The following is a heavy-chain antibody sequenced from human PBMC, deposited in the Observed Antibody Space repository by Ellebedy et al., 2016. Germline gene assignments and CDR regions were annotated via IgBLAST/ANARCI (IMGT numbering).Heavy chain of an antibody. J-gene: IGHJ4*02. D-gene: IGHD3-3*01. CDR2: IYPGDSDT. V-gene: IGHV5-51*01. CDR1: GFIFNNYW. Sequence: GGSLRLSCQGSGFIFNNYWIGWLRQMPGAGLEWVGMIYPGDSDTRYNPSFEGRVTISVDKSISTAYLQWSGLKASDTARYYCARPRSPYYDPTYFDYWGQGTLVTVSS. CDR3: ARPRSPYYDPTYFDY.